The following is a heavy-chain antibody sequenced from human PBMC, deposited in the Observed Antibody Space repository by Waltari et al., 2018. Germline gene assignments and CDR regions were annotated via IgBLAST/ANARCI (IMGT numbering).Heavy chain of an antibody. V-gene: IGHV3-23*03. CDR1: GFTFNNYA. CDR3: ARGNTASLDY. CDR2: IYSAVTT. D-gene: IGHD2-21*02. Sequence: EVQLLESGGGLVQPGGSLRLSCEASGFTFNNYAMSWVRQAPGRGLECVSVIYSAVTTYYADSVKGRFTISRDTFRNTLYLQMDNLRPDDTAVYYCARGNTASLDYWGQGTLVTVSS. J-gene: IGHJ4*02.